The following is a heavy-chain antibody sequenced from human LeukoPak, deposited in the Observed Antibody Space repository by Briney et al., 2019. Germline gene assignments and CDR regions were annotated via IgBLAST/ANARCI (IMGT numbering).Heavy chain of an antibody. CDR2: ISGSGGST. J-gene: IGHJ2*01. CDR3: ASGYSSSSGRGYFDL. CDR1: GFTFSSYA. V-gene: IGHV3-23*01. Sequence: GGSLRLSCAASGFTFSSYAMSWVRQAPGKGLEWVSAISGSGGSTYYADSVKGRFTISRDNSKNTLYLQMSSLRAEDTAVYYCASGYSSSSGRGYFDLWGRGTLVTVSS. D-gene: IGHD6-6*01.